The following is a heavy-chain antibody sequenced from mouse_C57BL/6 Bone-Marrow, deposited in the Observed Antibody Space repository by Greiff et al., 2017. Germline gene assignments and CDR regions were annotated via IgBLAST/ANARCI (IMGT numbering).Heavy chain of an antibody. J-gene: IGHJ3*01. V-gene: IGHV1-81*01. CDR2: IYPRSGNT. D-gene: IGHD1-1*01. Sequence: QVQLQQSGAELARPGASVKLSCKASGYTFTSYGISWVKQRTGQGLEWIGEIYPRSGNTYYNEKFKGKATLTADKSSSTAYMELRSLTSEDSAVYFCARGITVVATGEAWFAYWGQGTPVTVSA. CDR3: ARGITVVATGEAWFAY. CDR1: GYTFTSYG.